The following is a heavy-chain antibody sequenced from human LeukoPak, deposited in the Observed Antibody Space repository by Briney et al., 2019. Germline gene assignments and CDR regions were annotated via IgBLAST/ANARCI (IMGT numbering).Heavy chain of an antibody. CDR1: GYSTSSGYY. CDR2: IYHSGST. CDR3: ARAGIGIRYYMDV. J-gene: IGHJ6*03. D-gene: IGHD3-10*01. Sequence: PSETLSLTCAVSGYSTSSGYYWGWIRQPPGKGLEWIGNIYHSGSTYYNPSLRSRVTISVDTSKNQFSLKLSSVTAADTAVYYCARAGIGIRYYMDVWGKGTTVTVSS. V-gene: IGHV4-38-2*01.